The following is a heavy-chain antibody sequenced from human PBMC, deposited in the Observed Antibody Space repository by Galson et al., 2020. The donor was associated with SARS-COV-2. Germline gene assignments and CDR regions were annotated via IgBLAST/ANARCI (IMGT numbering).Heavy chain of an antibody. J-gene: IGHJ5*02. CDR1: GYTFTSYW. D-gene: IGHD6-13*01. V-gene: IGHV5-10-1*01. Sequence: GESLKISCKGSGYTFTSYWITWVRQMPGKGLEWMGRIDPTDSYTSYSPSFQGRVTISADKSINTAYLEGRSLKASDTAIYYCSRHGRKDFDWYRFDHWGQGTLVTVSS. CDR3: SRHGRKDFDWYRFDH. CDR2: IDPTDSYT.